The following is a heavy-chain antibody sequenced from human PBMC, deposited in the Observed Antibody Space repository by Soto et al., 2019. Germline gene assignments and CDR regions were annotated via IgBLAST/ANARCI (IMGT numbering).Heavy chain of an antibody. CDR1: GFTFNNYG. Sequence: PGGSLRLSCAASGFTFNNYGMHWVRQAPGKGLEWVAVIWNDGSNSYYANSVKGRFTISRDNSKNTLYLQMSSLRAEDTAVYYCARRQISPPTRGAATARGALAFCGQGTSVPVSS. D-gene: IGHD6-13*01. J-gene: IGHJ6*02. V-gene: IGHV3-33*01. CDR2: IWNDGSNS. CDR3: ARRQISPPTRGAATARGALAF.